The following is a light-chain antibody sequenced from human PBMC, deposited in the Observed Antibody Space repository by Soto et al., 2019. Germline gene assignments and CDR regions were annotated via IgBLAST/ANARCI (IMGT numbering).Light chain of an antibody. J-gene: IGLJ1*01. CDR1: SSDVGGYNY. CDR2: DVS. CDR3: CSYAGSSTHV. V-gene: IGLV2-11*01. Sequence: QSALTQPRSVSGSPGQSVTISCTGTSSDVGGYNYVPWYQQHPGKAPKLMIYDVSKRPSGVPDRFSGSKSGNTASLTISGLQAEDEADYYCCSYAGSSTHVFGTGTQLTVL.